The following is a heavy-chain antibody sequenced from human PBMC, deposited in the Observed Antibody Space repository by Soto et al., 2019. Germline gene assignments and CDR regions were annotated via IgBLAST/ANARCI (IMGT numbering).Heavy chain of an antibody. V-gene: IGHV1-69*02. J-gene: IGHJ4*02. CDR1: GGTTSSYT. CDR2: IVPMIGKV. CDR3: EVRTGNWSRLGD. Sequence: QVQLVQSGAEVEKPGSSVKVSCKVSGGTTSSYTIGWVRQAPGQGLQWMGNIVPMIGKVDYAQTFQDRVTLTPDEHTIEVYMELGRLRSEDAAVYLCEVRTGNWSRLGDWGQGTVVKVSS. D-gene: IGHD1-1*01.